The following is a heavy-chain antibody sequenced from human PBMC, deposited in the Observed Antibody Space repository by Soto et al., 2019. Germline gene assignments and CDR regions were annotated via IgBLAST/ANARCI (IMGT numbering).Heavy chain of an antibody. CDR1: PGSINDDY. V-gene: IGHV4-59*01. CDR3: ARTSSAAPGTGLDS. CDR2: VYSGGSA. Sequence: SETLSLTCNVFPGSINDDYWSWIRQTPGMRLEWMGFVYSGGSAMYNPSFKSRVIISLEASKNQFSLTLTSLTAADSAVYYCARTSSAAPGTGLDSWGQGALVTVSS. J-gene: IGHJ4*02. D-gene: IGHD6-25*01.